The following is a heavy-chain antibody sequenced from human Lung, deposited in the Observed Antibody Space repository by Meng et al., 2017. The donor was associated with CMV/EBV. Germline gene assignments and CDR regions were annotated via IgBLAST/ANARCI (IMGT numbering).Heavy chain of an antibody. CDR2: TNPNSGNT. Sequence: ASVKVSCKASGYTFTSYDINWVRQATGQGLEWMGWTNPNSGNTGYAQKFQGRVTMTRNTSISTAYMELSSLRSEDTAVYYCARGLNGGLRFLEWLLRPYYYGMDVWGQGTTVTVSS. D-gene: IGHD3-3*01. V-gene: IGHV1-8*01. J-gene: IGHJ6*02. CDR1: GYTFTSYD. CDR3: ARGLNGGLRFLEWLLRPYYYGMDV.